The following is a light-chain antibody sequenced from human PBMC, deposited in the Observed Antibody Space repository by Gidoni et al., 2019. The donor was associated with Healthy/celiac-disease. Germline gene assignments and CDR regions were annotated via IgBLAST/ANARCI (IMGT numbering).Light chain of an antibody. V-gene: IGLV2-11*02. J-gene: IGLJ3*02. CDR1: SSAVGGYNC. Sequence: QSALTQPRSVSGSPGQSVTISCTGTSSAVGGYNCVSWYQQHPGKAPNLMIYDVSKRPSGVPDRFSGSKSGNTASLTISGLQAEDEADYYCCSYAGSYTWVFGGGTKLTVL. CDR3: CSYAGSYTWV. CDR2: DVS.